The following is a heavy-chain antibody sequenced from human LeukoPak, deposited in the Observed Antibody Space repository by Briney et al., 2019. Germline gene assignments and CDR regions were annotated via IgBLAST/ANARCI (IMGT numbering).Heavy chain of an antibody. V-gene: IGHV3-7*01. CDR3: ANGNSFDS. D-gene: IGHD4-17*01. CDR1: GFTFSSYS. Sequence: GGSLRLSCAASGFTFSSYSMNWVRQAPGTGLEWVANIKQDGSEIYYVDSVKGRFTISRDNAKNSLYLQMNSLRAEDTAVYYCANGNSFDSWGQGTLVTVSS. J-gene: IGHJ4*02. CDR2: IKQDGSEI.